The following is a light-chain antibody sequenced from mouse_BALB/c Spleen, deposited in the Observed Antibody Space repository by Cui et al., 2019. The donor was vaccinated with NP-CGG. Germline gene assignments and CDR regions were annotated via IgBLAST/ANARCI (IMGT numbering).Light chain of an antibody. J-gene: IGLJ1*01. CDR1: TGAITTNNY. Sequence: QPVVTQESAPTTSPGETVTLTCRSNTGAITTNNYANWVQEKPDHVFTGLIGGTNNRAPGVPTRFSGSLIGDKAALTITGAQTEDEAIYFCALWYSNHWVFGGGTKLTVL. CDR3: ALWYSNHWV. CDR2: GTN. V-gene: IGLV1*01.